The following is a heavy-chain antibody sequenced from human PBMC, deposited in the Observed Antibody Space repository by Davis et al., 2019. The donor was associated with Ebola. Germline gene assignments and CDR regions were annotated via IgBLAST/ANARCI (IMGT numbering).Heavy chain of an antibody. CDR1: GFTFSRYG. J-gene: IGHJ3*02. CDR2: IWYDGSNK. Sequence: GESLKIPCAASGFTFSRYGMHWVRQAPGTGLEWVAVIWYDGSNKYYADSVKGRFTISRDNSKNTLYLQMNSLRAEDTAVYYCARVPPNDAFDIWGQGTMVTVSS. V-gene: IGHV3-33*08. CDR3: ARVPPNDAFDI.